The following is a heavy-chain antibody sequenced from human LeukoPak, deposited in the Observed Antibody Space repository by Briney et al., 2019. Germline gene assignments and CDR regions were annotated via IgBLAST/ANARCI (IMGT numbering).Heavy chain of an antibody. V-gene: IGHV1-69*05. J-gene: IGHJ4*02. CDR2: IIPIFGTA. D-gene: IGHD2-15*01. Sequence: SVKVSCKASGGTFSSYAISWVRQAPGQGLEWMGRIIPIFGTANHAQKFQGRVTITTDESTSTAYMELSSLRSEDTAVYYCARNEEWWSPFDYWGQGTLVTVSS. CDR1: GGTFSSYA. CDR3: ARNEEWWSPFDY.